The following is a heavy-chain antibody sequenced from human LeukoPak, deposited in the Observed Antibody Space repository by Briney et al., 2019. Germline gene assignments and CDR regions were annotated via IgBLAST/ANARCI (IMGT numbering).Heavy chain of an antibody. Sequence: GRALRLSCAASGFTFSNYAMHWVRQAPGRGREGVAVISYDGSNKYYADSVKGRFPISKDNSKNPLYLQMNSLRAEDTAVYYCAKGPKIWGQGTMVTVSS. J-gene: IGHJ3*02. CDR1: GFTFSNYA. CDR3: AKGPKI. V-gene: IGHV3-30*04. CDR2: ISYDGSNK.